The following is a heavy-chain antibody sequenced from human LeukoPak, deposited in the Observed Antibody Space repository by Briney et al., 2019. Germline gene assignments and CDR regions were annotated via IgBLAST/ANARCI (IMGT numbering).Heavy chain of an antibody. J-gene: IGHJ1*01. V-gene: IGHV3-74*01. CDR2: IQSDGKIP. Sequence: GGSLRLFCAACGLTFSNYWMHWVRRAPGKGLVWVSRIQSDGKIPTYADSVKGRFTTSRDNAKNTFYLQMNSLRVEDTAVYYCLLIILGGSSQDWGEGTLVSVSS. D-gene: IGHD3-3*01. CDR1: GLTFSNYW. CDR3: LLIILGGSSQD.